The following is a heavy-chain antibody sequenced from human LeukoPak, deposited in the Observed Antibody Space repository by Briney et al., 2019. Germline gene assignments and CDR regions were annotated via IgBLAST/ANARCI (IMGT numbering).Heavy chain of an antibody. D-gene: IGHD2-2*01. CDR1: GFTFSSYS. CDR3: AKGADDVPDLFRVVWFDP. CDR2: ISSSSSYI. Sequence: PGGSLRLSCAASGFTFSSYSMNWVRQAPGKGLEWVSSISSSSSYIYYADSVKGRFTISRDNSKNTLSLQMNSLRAEDTAVYYCAKGADDVPDLFRVVWFDPWGQGTLVTVSS. V-gene: IGHV3-21*04. J-gene: IGHJ5*02.